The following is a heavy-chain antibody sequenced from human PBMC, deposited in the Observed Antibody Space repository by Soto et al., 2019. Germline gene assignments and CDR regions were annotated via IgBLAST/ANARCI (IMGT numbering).Heavy chain of an antibody. CDR3: ARRMRQYYGMDV. CDR1: GGSISSYY. CDR2: IYYSGST. V-gene: IGHV4-59*01. J-gene: IGHJ6*02. D-gene: IGHD2-15*01. Sequence: QVQLQESGPGLVKPSETLSLTCTVSGGSISSYYWSWIRQPPGKGLEWIGYIYYSGSTNYNPSLKSRVTMSVDTSKNQFSLKLSSVTAADTAVYYCARRMRQYYGMDVWGQGTTVTVSS.